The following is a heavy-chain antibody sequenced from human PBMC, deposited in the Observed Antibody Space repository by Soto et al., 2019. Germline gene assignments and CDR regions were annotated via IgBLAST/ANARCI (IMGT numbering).Heavy chain of an antibody. CDR3: ASHHSSPI. V-gene: IGHV5-51*01. Sequence: PXESMKICFKGAGYSCTSYWIGWVRQMPGKGLEWMGIIYPGDSDTRYSPSFQGQVTISADKSISTAYLQWSSLKASDTAMYYCASHHSSPIWGQGTMVTVSS. J-gene: IGHJ3*02. CDR2: IYPGDSDT. D-gene: IGHD6-13*01. CDR1: GYSCTSYW.